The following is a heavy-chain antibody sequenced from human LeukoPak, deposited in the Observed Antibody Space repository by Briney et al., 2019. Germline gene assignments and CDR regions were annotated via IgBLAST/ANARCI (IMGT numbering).Heavy chain of an antibody. V-gene: IGHV3-7*01. CDR1: GFTFSSHY. J-gene: IGHJ4*02. D-gene: IGHD4-23*01. CDR3: ARSSREAMYAYGGVFDY. CDR2: IKQDGTEK. Sequence: GGSLRLSCCASGFTFSSHYMTWVRQAPGKGLEWVATIKQDGTEKHYVDSVSGQFTISRDNAKNSLLLQMNSLRAEDTAIYYCARSSREAMYAYGGVFDYWGQGTLATVSS.